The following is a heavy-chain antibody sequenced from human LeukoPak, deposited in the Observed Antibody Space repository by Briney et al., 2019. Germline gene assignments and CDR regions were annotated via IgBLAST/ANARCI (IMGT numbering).Heavy chain of an antibody. D-gene: IGHD3-10*01. V-gene: IGHV4-59*01. CDR3: ARDTYYYNFDP. CDR1: GGSISSYY. J-gene: IGHJ5*02. CDR2: IYYSGST. Sequence: SETLSLTCTVSGGSISSYYWSWIRQPPGKGLEWIGYIYYSGSTNYNPSLKSRVTISVDTSKNQFSLKLSSVTAADTAVYYCARDTYYYNFDPWGQGTLVTVSS.